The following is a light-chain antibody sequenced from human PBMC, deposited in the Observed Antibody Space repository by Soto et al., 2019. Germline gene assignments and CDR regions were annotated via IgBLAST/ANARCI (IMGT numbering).Light chain of an antibody. CDR2: DVS. CDR3: SSYTSSSTPGV. Sequence: QSALTQPASVSGSPGQSITISCTGTSSDVGGYKYVSWYQQHPGKAPKLTIFDVSNRPSGVSNRFSGSKSGNTASLTISGLQAEDEADYYCSSYTSSSTPGVFGTGTKVTVL. J-gene: IGLJ1*01. V-gene: IGLV2-14*01. CDR1: SSDVGGYKY.